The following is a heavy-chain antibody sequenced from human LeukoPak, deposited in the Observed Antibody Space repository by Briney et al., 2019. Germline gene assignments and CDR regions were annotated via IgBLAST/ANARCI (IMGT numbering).Heavy chain of an antibody. D-gene: IGHD6-6*01. CDR3: AKEFFGTSFGGYYFFDY. J-gene: IGHJ4*02. Sequence: GGSLRLSCAASGVTFEDYAIDWVRQAPGKGLEWVSRISGNGGGTYYADSVKGRFTISRDNSKNSLYLQMNSLRTEDTALYYCAKEFFGTSFGGYYFFDYWGQGTLVTVSS. V-gene: IGHV3-43*02. CDR1: GVTFEDYA. CDR2: ISGNGGGT.